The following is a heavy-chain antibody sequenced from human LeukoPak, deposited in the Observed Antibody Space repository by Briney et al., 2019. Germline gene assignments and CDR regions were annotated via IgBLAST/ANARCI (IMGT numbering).Heavy chain of an antibody. V-gene: IGHV3-7*01. D-gene: IGHD6-19*01. Sequence: EGSLRLSCAASGFTLSTYWMSWVRQAPGKGLEWVANIKQDGSEKYYVDSVKGRFTISRDNAKNSLYLQMNSLRAEDTAVYYCARRHSSGWLGDWFDPWGQGTLVTVSS. CDR3: ARRHSSGWLGDWFDP. CDR1: GFTLSTYW. CDR2: IKQDGSEK. J-gene: IGHJ5*02.